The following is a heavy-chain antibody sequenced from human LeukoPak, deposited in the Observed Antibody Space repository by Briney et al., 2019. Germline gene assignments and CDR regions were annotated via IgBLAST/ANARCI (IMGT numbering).Heavy chain of an antibody. D-gene: IGHD6-13*01. CDR1: GFTFSSYA. J-gene: IGHJ5*02. CDR3: AKDAKQLLVLHAPPGNWFDP. Sequence: GGSLRLSCAASGFTFSSYAMSWVRQAPGKGLEWVSAISGSGGSTYYADSVKGRFTISRDNSKNTLYLQMNSLRAEDTAVYYCAKDAKQLLVLHAPPGNWFDPWGQGTLVTVSS. CDR2: ISGSGGST. V-gene: IGHV3-23*01.